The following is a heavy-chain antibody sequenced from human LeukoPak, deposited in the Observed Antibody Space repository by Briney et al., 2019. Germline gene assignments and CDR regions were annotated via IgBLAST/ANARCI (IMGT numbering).Heavy chain of an antibody. CDR3: ARDNGDYSNPFDY. V-gene: IGHV4-38-2*02. CDR2: IYYSGST. Sequence: SETLSLTCTVSGYSISSGYYWAWIRQPPGGGLEWIGYIYYSGSTNYNPSLKSRVTISVDTSKNQFSLKLSSVTAADTAVYYCARDNGDYSNPFDYWGQGTLVTVSS. J-gene: IGHJ4*02. D-gene: IGHD4-11*01. CDR1: GYSISSGYY.